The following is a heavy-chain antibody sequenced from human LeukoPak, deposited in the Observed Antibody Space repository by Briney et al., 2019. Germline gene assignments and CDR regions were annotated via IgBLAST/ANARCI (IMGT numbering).Heavy chain of an antibody. Sequence: GGSLRLSCAASGFTFSSYWMSWVRQAPGKGLEWVANIKQDGSEKYYVDSVKGRFTISRDNAMNSLYLQMNSLRAEDTAVYYCASQTYYDFWSGYYYYRMDVWGKGTTVTVSS. D-gene: IGHD3-3*01. CDR3: ASQTYYDFWSGYYYYRMDV. J-gene: IGHJ6*04. CDR1: GFTFSSYW. V-gene: IGHV3-7*01. CDR2: IKQDGSEK.